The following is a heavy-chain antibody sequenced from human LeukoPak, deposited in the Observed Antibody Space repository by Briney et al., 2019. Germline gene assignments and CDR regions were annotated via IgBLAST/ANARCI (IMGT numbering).Heavy chain of an antibody. CDR2: ISSSGSFI. CDR3: ARNDYADY. J-gene: IGHJ4*02. Sequence: GGSXRLSCAASGFTFSSYEMNWVRQAPGKGLEWVSYISSSGSFIYYADSVKGRFTISRDNAKNSLYLQMNSLRAEDTAVYYCARNDYADYWGQGTLVTVSS. CDR1: GFTFSSYE. V-gene: IGHV3-48*03.